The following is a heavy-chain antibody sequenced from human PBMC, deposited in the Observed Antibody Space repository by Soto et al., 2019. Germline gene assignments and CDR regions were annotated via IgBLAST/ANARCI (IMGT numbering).Heavy chain of an antibody. D-gene: IGHD3-3*01. J-gene: IGHJ4*02. CDR2: INHSGST. CDR1: GGSFSGYY. V-gene: IGHV4-34*01. Sequence: SETLPLTCAVYGGSFSGYYWSWIRQPPGRGLEWIGEINHSGSTNYNPSLKSRVTISVDTSKNQFSLKLSSVTAADTAVYYCARGDYDFWSGLDYWGQGTLVTVSS. CDR3: ARGDYDFWSGLDY.